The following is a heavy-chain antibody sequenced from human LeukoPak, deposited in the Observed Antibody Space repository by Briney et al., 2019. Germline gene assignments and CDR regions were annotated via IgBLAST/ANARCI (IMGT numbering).Heavy chain of an antibody. J-gene: IGHJ4*02. CDR3: ATTSSIAGPGYFQS. CDR2: IYPSDSDT. V-gene: IGHV5-51*01. Sequence: ESLKIFCKASAYIFTSYWIGCVLQLPPKNLQWMVIIYPSDSDTRYSPDFQDQLTISSSKSTNTTQFLQISLKASDTAMYYCATTSSIAGPGYFQSWGQGTLVNVSS. CDR1: AYIFTSYW. D-gene: IGHD6-6*01.